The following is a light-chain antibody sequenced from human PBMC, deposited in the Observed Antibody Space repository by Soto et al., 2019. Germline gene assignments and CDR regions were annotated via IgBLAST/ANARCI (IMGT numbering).Light chain of an antibody. V-gene: IGKV1-5*03. J-gene: IGKJ1*01. CDR1: HSISSW. CDR2: KAS. CDR3: QQYNSYWT. Sequence: IHSAQYPCSLSASVGDGVTITWRASHSISSWLAWYQQKPGKGPKLLIYKASSLESGVPTRFSRSGSGTEFTLTISSLQPDDLATYYCQQYNSYWTFGKGTKMDIK.